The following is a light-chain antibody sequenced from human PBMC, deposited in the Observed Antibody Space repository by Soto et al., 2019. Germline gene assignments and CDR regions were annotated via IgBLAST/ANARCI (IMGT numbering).Light chain of an antibody. J-gene: IGKJ5*01. V-gene: IGKV1-5*03. CDR1: QTISSW. CDR3: QQYDNLPIT. Sequence: DIQMTQSPSSVSASVEDRVTITCRASQTISSWLAWYQQKPGKAPKLLIYKASTLKSGVPSRFSGSGSGTDFTFTISSLQPEDIATYYCQQYDNLPITFGQGTRLEIK. CDR2: KAS.